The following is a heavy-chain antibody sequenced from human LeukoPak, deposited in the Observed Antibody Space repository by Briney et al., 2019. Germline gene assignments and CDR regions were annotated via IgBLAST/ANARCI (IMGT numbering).Heavy chain of an antibody. CDR1: GGSFSGYY. D-gene: IGHD6-19*01. CDR2: INHSGST. Sequence: KPSETLSLTCAVYGGSFSGYYWSWIRQPPGKGLEWIGEINHSGSTNYNPSLKSRVTISVDTSKNQFSLKLSSVTAADMAVYYCARAGVIAVAGTFDYWGQGTLVTVSS. CDR3: ARAGVIAVAGTFDY. V-gene: IGHV4-34*01. J-gene: IGHJ4*02.